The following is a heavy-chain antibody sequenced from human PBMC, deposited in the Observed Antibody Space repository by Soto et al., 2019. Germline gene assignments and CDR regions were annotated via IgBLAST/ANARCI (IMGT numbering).Heavy chain of an antibody. CDR3: ARVPDR. V-gene: IGHV4-30-2*01. D-gene: IGHD2-2*01. Sequence: KTSETLSLTCAVSGGSISSGGYPWSWIRQPPGKGLEWIGYIYHSGSTYYNPSLKSRVTISVDRSKNQFSLKLSSVTAAGTAVYYCARVPDRWGQGTLVTVSS. CDR1: GGSISSGGYP. CDR2: IYHSGST. J-gene: IGHJ5*02.